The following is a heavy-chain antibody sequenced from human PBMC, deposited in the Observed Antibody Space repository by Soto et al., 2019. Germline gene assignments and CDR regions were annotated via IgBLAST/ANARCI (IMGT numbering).Heavy chain of an antibody. CDR1: GGSVSSGAYY. V-gene: IGHV4-31*03. CDR3: ARARLRAVYSFDI. J-gene: IGHJ3*02. CDR2: IYYSGST. Sequence: SETLSLTCTVSGGSVSSGAYYWTWIRQRPGKGLEWIGYIYYSGSTYYSPSLKSRLSISLDTSKNQFSLRLSSVTAADTAMYYCARARLRAVYSFDIWGQGTMVTVSS. D-gene: IGHD5-12*01.